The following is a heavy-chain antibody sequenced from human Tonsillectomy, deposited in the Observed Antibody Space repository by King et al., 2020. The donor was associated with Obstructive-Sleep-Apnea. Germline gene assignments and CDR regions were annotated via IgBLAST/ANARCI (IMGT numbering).Heavy chain of an antibody. CDR1: GGSISSGDYY. CDR3: ARDGMVRGVSIYYYYGMDV. Sequence: VQLQESGPGLVKPSQTLSLTCTVSGGSISSGDYYWSWIRQPPGKGLEWIGYIYYSGGTYYNPSPKGRVTISVDTSKNQFSLKLSSVTAADTAVYYCARDGMVRGVSIYYYYGMDVWGQGTTVTVSS. J-gene: IGHJ6*02. CDR2: IYYSGGT. V-gene: IGHV4-30-4*01. D-gene: IGHD3-10*01.